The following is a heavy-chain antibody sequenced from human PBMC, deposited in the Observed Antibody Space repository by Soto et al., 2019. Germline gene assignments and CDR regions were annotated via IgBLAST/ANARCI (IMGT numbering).Heavy chain of an antibody. Sequence: QLQLQESGSGLVKPSQTLSLTCAVSGASISSGGYSWSWIRQPPGKGLEWIGYIYHSGSTYYNQALKSRVTISADRSKNQFSLKLSSVTAADTAVYYCAGRYSTSLGYWGQGTLVTVSS. CDR1: GASISSGGYS. D-gene: IGHD6-13*01. J-gene: IGHJ4*02. CDR2: IYHSGST. V-gene: IGHV4-30-2*01. CDR3: AGRYSTSLGY.